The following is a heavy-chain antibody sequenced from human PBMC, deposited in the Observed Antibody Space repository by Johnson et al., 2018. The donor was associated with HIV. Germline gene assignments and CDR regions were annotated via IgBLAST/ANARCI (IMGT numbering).Heavy chain of an antibody. J-gene: IGHJ3*02. CDR2: ISWNSGSI. V-gene: IGHV3-9*01. CDR3: ASPQGIAAHAFDI. Sequence: VQLVESGGGVVRPGGSLRLSCAASGFTFDDYAMHWVRQAPGKGLEWVSGISWNSGSIGYADSVKGRFTISRDNAKNSLYLQMHSLRAEDTAMYYCASPQGIAAHAFDIWGQGTMVTVSS. CDR1: GFTFDDYA. D-gene: IGHD6-13*01.